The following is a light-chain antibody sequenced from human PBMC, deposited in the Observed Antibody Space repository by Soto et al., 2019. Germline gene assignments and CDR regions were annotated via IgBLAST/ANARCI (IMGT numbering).Light chain of an antibody. J-gene: IGLJ1*01. Sequence: SVRTQPPSASGSPGQSVAGACTETSSDIGGYNYVSWYQQHPGKAPKLIIYEVSERPSGVPDRFSGSKSGDTASLTVSGLQAEDEADYYCSSYAGSNNFCVFGTGTKVTVL. V-gene: IGLV2-8*01. CDR3: SSYAGSNNFCV. CDR2: EVS. CDR1: SSDIGGYNY.